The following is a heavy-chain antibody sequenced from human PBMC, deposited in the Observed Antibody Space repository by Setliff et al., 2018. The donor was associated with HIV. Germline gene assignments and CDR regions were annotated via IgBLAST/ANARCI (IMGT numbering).Heavy chain of an antibody. Sequence: GGSLRLSCAASGFTFSDYYMSWIRQAPGKGLESVSYISSSSTYTNYAYSVKGRFTISRDNAKISLYLQMNSQGVEDTAIYFCVRGKRYAYTSGGLDGWGQGTTATVSS. CDR3: VRGKRYAYTSGGLDG. V-gene: IGHV3-11*06. CDR1: GFTFSDYY. J-gene: IGHJ6*02. CDR2: ISSSSTYT. D-gene: IGHD3-16*01.